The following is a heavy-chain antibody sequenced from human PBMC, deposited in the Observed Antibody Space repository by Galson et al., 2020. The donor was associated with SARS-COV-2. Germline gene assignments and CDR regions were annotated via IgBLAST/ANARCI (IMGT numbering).Heavy chain of an antibody. CDR1: GYDLTVYG. Sequence: ASVKVSCKAPGYDLTVYGITWVRQAPGQGLEWLGWISGHNSDTIYAEKYQDRVTLTIDTSTRTAYMELRSQRHDDTAVYYCARERGTGVCRLMIQEFFNVWGRGTLVTVSS. J-gene: IGHJ2*01. V-gene: IGHV1-18*01. CDR2: ISGHNSDT. D-gene: IGHD3-16*01. CDR3: ARERGTGVCRLMIQEFFNV.